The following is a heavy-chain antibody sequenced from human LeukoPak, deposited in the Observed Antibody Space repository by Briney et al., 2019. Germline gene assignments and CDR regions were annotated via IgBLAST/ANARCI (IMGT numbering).Heavy chain of an antibody. V-gene: IGHV3-23*01. CDR1: GFTFSSYA. J-gene: IGHJ3*01. CDR2: ISAGGGST. D-gene: IGHD2-2*01. CDR3: AKPYITSRVDSFDL. Sequence: PGGSLRLSCAASGFTFSSYAMSWVRQAPGKGLEWVSGISAGGGSTYYADSVKGRFTISRDNSKNTLHLQMNSLRAEDTAVYYCAKPYITSRVDSFDLWGQGTVVTVSS.